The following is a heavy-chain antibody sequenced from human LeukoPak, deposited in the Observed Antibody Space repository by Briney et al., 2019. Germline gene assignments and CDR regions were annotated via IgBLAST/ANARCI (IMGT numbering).Heavy chain of an antibody. D-gene: IGHD3-10*01. J-gene: IGHJ4*02. CDR3: ARSHGSGSYYNLNDY. V-gene: IGHV4-61*05. Sequence: PSETLSLTCTVSGGSISSSSYYWGWIRQPPGKGLEWIGYIYYSGSTNYNPSLRSRVTISVDTCQNQFSLKLSSVTAADTAVYYCARSHGSGSYYNLNDYWGQGTLVTVSS. CDR1: GGSISSSSYY. CDR2: IYYSGST.